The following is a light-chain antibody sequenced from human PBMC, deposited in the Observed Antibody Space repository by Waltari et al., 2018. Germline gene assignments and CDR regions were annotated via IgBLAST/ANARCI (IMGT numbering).Light chain of an antibody. V-gene: IGKV3-20*01. J-gene: IGKJ1*01. CDR3: QQYGSWWT. CDR1: QSVSSSY. Sequence: EIVLTQSPGTLSLSPWERATLSCRASQSVSSSYLAWYQQKPGQAPRLLIYGASSRATGIPDRFSGSGSGTDFTLTISRLEPEDFAVYYCQQYGSWWTFGQGTKVEIK. CDR2: GAS.